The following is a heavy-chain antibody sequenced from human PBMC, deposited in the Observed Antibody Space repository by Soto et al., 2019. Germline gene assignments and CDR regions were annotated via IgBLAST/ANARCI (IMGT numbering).Heavy chain of an antibody. Sequence: EVQLVESGGGLVKPGRSLRLSCTASGFTFGDYAMSWFRQAPGKGLEWVGFIRSKAYGGTTEYAASVKGRFTISRDDSKRIAYLQMNSLKTEATAVYYCTRFEGWNWEVNYYHGMDVWGQVTTVTVSS. CDR1: GFTFGDYA. V-gene: IGHV3-49*05. D-gene: IGHD1-7*01. CDR2: IRSKAYGGTT. J-gene: IGHJ6*01. CDR3: TRFEGWNWEVNYYHGMDV.